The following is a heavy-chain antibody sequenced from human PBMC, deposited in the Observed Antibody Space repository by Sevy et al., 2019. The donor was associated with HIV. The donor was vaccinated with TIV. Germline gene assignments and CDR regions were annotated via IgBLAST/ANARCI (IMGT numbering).Heavy chain of an antibody. V-gene: IGHV3-30-3*01. Sequence: GGSLRLSCAASGFTFSSYAMHWVRQAPGKGLEWVAVISYDGSNKYYADSVKGRFTISRDNSKNTLYLQMNSLRAEDTAVYYCAKDLAAGGRRHAFDIWGQGTMVTVS. CDR2: ISYDGSNK. D-gene: IGHD1-26*01. CDR1: GFTFSSYA. J-gene: IGHJ3*02. CDR3: AKDLAAGGRRHAFDI.